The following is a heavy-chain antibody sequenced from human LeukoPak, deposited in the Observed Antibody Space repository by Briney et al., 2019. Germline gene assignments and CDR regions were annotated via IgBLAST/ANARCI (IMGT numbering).Heavy chain of an antibody. Sequence: GGSLRLSCAASGFTFTNFEMNWVRQAPGKGLEWVSYISYSGSTTLYADSVKGRFTISRDNAKNSLYLQMNSLRAEDTAVYYCARLALAVNDYGGQGTLVGVSS. CDR1: GFTFTNFE. CDR3: ARLALAVNDY. D-gene: IGHD6-19*01. CDR2: ISYSGSTT. V-gene: IGHV3-48*03. J-gene: IGHJ4*02.